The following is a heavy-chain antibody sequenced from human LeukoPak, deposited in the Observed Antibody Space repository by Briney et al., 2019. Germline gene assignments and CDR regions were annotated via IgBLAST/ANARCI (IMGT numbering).Heavy chain of an antibody. D-gene: IGHD6-13*01. CDR2: IYYSGST. CDR3: AGADSSSWYRSGLSQ. CDR1: GGSISSYY. V-gene: IGHV4-59*08. Sequence: SETLSLTCTVSGGSISSYYWSWIRQPPGKGLEWIGYIYYSGSTSYNPSLKSRVTISVDTSKNQFSLKLSSVTAADTAVYYCAGADSSSWYRSGLSQWGQGTLVTVSS. J-gene: IGHJ4*02.